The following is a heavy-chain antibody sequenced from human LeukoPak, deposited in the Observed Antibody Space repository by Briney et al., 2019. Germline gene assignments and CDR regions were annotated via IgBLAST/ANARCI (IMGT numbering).Heavy chain of an antibody. V-gene: IGHV1-69*13. CDR3: ARDPELGTANYYFDY. CDR2: IIPIFGTT. CDR1: GGTFINYA. Sequence: SVKVSCKASGGTFINYAFSWVRQAPGQGLEWMGGIIPIFGTTNYAQKFQGRVTITADESTSAAYMELSSLGSEDTAVYFCARDPELGTANYYFDYWGQGTLVTVSS. D-gene: IGHD7-27*01. J-gene: IGHJ4*02.